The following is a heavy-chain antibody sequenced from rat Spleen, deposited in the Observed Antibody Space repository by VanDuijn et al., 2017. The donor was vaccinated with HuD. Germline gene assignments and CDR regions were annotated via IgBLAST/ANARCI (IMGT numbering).Heavy chain of an antibody. CDR2: ITHVHDNT. D-gene: IGHD1-6*01. CDR1: GFTFNNYW. V-gene: IGHV5-31*01. CDR3: TRDRILRSTGFDY. J-gene: IGHJ2*01. Sequence: EVQLVESGGGLVLPGRSLRLSCVASGFTFNNYWMTWIRQAPGKGLEWIATITHVHDNTYYPDSVKGRFTISRDNAKSILYLQMDSLRSEDTATYYCTRDRILRSTGFDYWGQGVMVTVSS.